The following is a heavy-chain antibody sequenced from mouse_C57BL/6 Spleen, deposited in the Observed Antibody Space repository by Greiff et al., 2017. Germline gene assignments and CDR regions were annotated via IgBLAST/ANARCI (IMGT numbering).Heavy chain of an antibody. D-gene: IGHD1-1*01. V-gene: IGHV1-61*01. CDR2: IYPSDSET. Sequence: VQLQQPGAELVRPGSSVKLSCKASGYTFTSYPMDWVKQKPGQGLEWIGNIYPSDSETHYNQKFKDKATLTVEKSSSRADMQLSSLSSEDYAVYYCARWRGYYGRSSFAYWGQGTMVTVSA. J-gene: IGHJ3*01. CDR3: ARWRGYYGRSSFAY. CDR1: GYTFTSYP.